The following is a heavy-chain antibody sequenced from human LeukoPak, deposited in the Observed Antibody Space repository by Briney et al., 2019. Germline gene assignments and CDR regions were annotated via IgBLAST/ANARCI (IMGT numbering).Heavy chain of an antibody. D-gene: IGHD2-2*01. Sequence: VEALNISFTASGCSFTTYWMGWVRQLPGKGLEWMWIINPGDSDTIISPSFEGQVTLSADKSIRTAYLQWSSLKASDTAIYYCARGSVVAGGHTWFDLWGQETLVTVSS. V-gene: IGHV5-51*01. CDR2: INPGDSDT. CDR3: ARGSVVAGGHTWFDL. CDR1: GCSFTTYW. J-gene: IGHJ5*02.